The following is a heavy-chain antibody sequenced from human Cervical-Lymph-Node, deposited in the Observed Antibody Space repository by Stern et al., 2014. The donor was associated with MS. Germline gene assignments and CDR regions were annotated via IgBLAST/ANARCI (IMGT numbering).Heavy chain of an antibody. CDR2: IRRIGGDT. Sequence: VQLVESGGDVLQPGGSLRLSCQASGGIPFKNYAINWVLQAPREGLELVAVIRRIGGDTLYADFVSGRASISQDNSKNTLYLQMNSLTADDTALYPCAKEREIVVTVAAPGWFDRWGQGTLVTVSS. D-gene: IGHD2-15*01. CDR3: AKEREIVVTVAAPGWFDR. J-gene: IGHJ5*02. CDR1: GGIPFKNYA. V-gene: IGHV3-23*04.